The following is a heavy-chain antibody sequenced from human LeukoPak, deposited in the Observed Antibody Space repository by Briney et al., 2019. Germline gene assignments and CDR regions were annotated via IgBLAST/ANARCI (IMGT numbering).Heavy chain of an antibody. CDR2: ISSSSSYT. Sequence: GGSLRLSCAASGFTFSNYAMSWVRQAPGKGLEWVSYISSSSSYTNYADSVKGRFTISRDNAKNSLYLQMNSLRAEDTAVYYCARDLPSGAAGTFDPWGQGTLVTVSS. CDR3: ARDLPSGAAGTFDP. CDR1: GFTFSNYA. J-gene: IGHJ5*02. D-gene: IGHD6-13*01. V-gene: IGHV3-11*05.